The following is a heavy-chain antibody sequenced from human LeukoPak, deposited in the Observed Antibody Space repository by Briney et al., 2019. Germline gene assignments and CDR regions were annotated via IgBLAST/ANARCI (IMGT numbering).Heavy chain of an antibody. CDR2: IIPIFGTA. CDR1: GGTFSSYT. J-gene: IGHJ4*02. D-gene: IGHD6-13*01. CDR3: ARDHRAYSSPGY. Sequence: ASVKVSCKASGGTFSSYTISWVRQAPGQGLEWMGGIIPIFGTANYAQKFQGRVTITADESTSTAYMELRSLRSDDTAVYYCARDHRAYSSPGYWGQGTLVTVSS. V-gene: IGHV1-69*01.